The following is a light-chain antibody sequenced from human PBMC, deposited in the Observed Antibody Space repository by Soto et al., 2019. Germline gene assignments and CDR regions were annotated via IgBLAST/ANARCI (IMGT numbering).Light chain of an antibody. CDR3: QQYNNWPLFS. CDR2: GAS. J-gene: IGKJ2*03. CDR1: QSLSTN. Sequence: EIVLTQSPGTLSLSPGERATLSCRASQSLSTNLAWYQQKPGQPPRLLIYGASTRATGIPARFSGSGSGTEFTLTISSLQPEDFAAYYCQQYNNWPLFSFGPGTKLEI. V-gene: IGKV3-15*01.